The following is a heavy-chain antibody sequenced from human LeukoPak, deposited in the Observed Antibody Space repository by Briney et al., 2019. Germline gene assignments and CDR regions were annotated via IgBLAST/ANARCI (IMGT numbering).Heavy chain of an antibody. J-gene: IGHJ3*02. CDR2: IYYSGST. Sequence: SETLSLTCTVSDGSISSYYWSWIRQPPGKGLEWIGYIYYSGSTNYNPSLKSRVTISVDTSKNQFSLKLSSVTAADTAVYYCAREYDILSNYDAFDIWGQGTMVTVSS. D-gene: IGHD3-9*01. V-gene: IGHV4-59*01. CDR1: DGSISSYY. CDR3: AREYDILSNYDAFDI.